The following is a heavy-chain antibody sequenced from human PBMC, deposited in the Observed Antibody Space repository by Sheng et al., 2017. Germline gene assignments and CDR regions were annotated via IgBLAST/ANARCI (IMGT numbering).Heavy chain of an antibody. CDR3: AKLQGLAVFDV. V-gene: IGHV3-23*01. Sequence: VQLMESGGGLVQPGGSLRLSCADSGFTFGTYTMTWVRQAPGKGPEWVSAITDTGGASSYADSVEGRFTISRDNSKRTLSLHMNSLRAEDTAVYYCAKLQGLAVFDVWGQGTMVTVSS. CDR1: GFTFGTYT. J-gene: IGHJ3*01. D-gene: IGHD3-16*01. CDR2: ITDTGGAS.